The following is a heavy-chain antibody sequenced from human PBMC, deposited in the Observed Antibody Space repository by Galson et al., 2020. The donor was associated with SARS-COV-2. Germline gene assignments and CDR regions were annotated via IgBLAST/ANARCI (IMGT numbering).Heavy chain of an antibody. J-gene: IGHJ3*02. CDR1: GDSISAGGYY. CDR2: IYYSGTT. Sequence: ASETLSLTCTVSGDSISAGGYYWSWIRQNPGKGLEWIGYIYYSGTTYHHPSLRSRLTISVDTSKNQFSLKLSSVTAADTAVYYCAREYSPTPHYYVREGGRGYAFDIWGQGTMVTVSS. V-gene: IGHV4-31*03. D-gene: IGHD3-10*02. CDR3: AREYSPTPHYYVREGGRGYAFDI.